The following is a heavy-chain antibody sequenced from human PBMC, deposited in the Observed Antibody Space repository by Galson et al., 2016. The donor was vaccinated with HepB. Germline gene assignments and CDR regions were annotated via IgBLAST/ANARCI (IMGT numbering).Heavy chain of an antibody. CDR3: ARDSGRTAADKFDY. Sequence: SLRLSCAASGFTFSTSTMSWVRQAPGMGLEWVSGIYAGSDATSYTDSVKGRFTISRDNSGSTLFLQMNSLRAEDTAIYYCARDSGRTAADKFDYWCQATLVTVSS. D-gene: IGHD6-13*01. J-gene: IGHJ4*02. CDR1: GFTFSTST. CDR2: IYAGSDAT. V-gene: IGHV3-23*01.